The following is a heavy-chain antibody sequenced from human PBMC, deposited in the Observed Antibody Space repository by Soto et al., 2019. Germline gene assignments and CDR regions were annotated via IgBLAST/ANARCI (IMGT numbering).Heavy chain of an antibody. CDR3: ARDRPGSQHYFDY. CDR1: GFTCSSDW. CDR2: INTDGSGT. V-gene: IGHV3-74*01. Sequence: EVQLVESGGGLAQPGGSLRLSCAASGFTCSSDWMHWVRQAPGKGLVWVSRINTDGSGTSYADSVKGRFTISRDNAKNTLYLQMNSLRAEDTAMYYRARDRPGSQHYFDYRGQGNMVTVSS. D-gene: IGHD3-10*01. J-gene: IGHJ4*02.